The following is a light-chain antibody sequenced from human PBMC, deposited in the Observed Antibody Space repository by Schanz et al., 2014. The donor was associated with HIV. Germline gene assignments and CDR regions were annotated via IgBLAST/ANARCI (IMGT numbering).Light chain of an antibody. CDR2: RND. CDR3: CSYAGRSTAV. CDR1: SSNIGSNY. J-gene: IGLJ3*02. V-gene: IGLV1-47*01. Sequence: QSVLTQPPSASGTPGQRVTISCSGSSSNIGSNYVYWYQQLPGTAPKLLIYRNDQRPSGVPDRFSGSKSGTSASLAISGLRSEDEADFYCCSYAGRSTAVFGGGTKLTVL.